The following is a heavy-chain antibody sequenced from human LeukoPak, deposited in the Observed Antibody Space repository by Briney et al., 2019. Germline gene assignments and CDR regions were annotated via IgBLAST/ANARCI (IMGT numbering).Heavy chain of an antibody. D-gene: IGHD3-16*01. CDR3: ARGLFRGDQGVMNYCDD. CDR1: GGSFSGYY. CDR2: INHSGST. Sequence: SETLSLTCAVYGGSFSGYYWSWIRQPPGKGLEWIGEINHSGSTNYNPSLKSRVTISVDTSKNQFSLKLSSVTAADTAVYYCARGLFRGDQGVMNYCDDWGQGTLVTASS. V-gene: IGHV4-34*01. J-gene: IGHJ4*02.